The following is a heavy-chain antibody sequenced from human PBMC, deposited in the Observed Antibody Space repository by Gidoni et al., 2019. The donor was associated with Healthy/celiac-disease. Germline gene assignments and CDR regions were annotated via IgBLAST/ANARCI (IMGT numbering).Heavy chain of an antibody. J-gene: IGHJ4*02. CDR3: ARALSIAAAGYYFDY. D-gene: IGHD6-13*01. Sequence: GRFTISRENAKNSLYLQMNSLRAGDTAVYYCARALSIAAAGYYFDYWGQGTLVTVSS. V-gene: IGHV3-13*01.